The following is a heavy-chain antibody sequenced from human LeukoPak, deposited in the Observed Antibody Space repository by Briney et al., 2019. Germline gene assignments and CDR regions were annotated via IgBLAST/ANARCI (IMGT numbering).Heavy chain of an antibody. D-gene: IGHD6-6*01. Sequence: GGSLRLSCAASGVTVSNNDMNWVRQAPGKGLEWVSLIYSGGSTYYADSVKGRFTISRDNSKNTLYLQMNSLRAEDTAVYYCARDPPAVAANTYGWGQGTLVTVSS. CDR3: ARDPPAVAANTYG. V-gene: IGHV3-66*01. CDR1: GVTVSNND. J-gene: IGHJ4*02. CDR2: IYSGGST.